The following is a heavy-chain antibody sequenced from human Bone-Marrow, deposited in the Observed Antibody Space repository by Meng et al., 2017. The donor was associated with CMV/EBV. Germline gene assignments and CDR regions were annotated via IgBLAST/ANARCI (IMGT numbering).Heavy chain of an antibody. V-gene: IGHV3-21*01. CDR1: GFTFSSYS. CDR3: ARDIVAVPAATTLNYYYGMDV. J-gene: IGHJ6*02. CDR2: ISSSSSYI. Sequence: GESLKISCAASGFTFSSYSMNWVRQAPGKGLEWVSSISSSSSYIYYADSVKGRFTISRDNAKNSLYLQMNSLRAEDTAVYYCARDIVAVPAATTLNYYYGMDVWGQGTTVTVSS. D-gene: IGHD2-2*01.